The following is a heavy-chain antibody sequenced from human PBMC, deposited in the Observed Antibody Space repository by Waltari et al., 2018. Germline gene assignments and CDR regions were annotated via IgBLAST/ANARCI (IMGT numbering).Heavy chain of an antibody. CDR1: GFTFSNYW. J-gene: IGHJ4*02. D-gene: IGHD5-18*01. CDR2: INTDGSSP. CDR3: TRGGQQWRIGDYFDY. V-gene: IGHV3-74*01. Sequence: EVQLVESGGGLVQPGGSLKLSCAASGFTFSNYWMHWVRRVPGKGLVWVSRINTDGSSPNYADSVKGRFTISRDNAKNTLYLQMDSLRAEDTALYYCTRGGQQWRIGDYFDYWGQGTLVTVSS.